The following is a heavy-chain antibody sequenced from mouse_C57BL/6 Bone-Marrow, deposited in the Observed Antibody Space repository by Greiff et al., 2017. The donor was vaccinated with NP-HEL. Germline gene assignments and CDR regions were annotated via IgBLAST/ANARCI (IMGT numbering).Heavy chain of an antibody. D-gene: IGHD2-4*01. CDR2: IWSGGST. CDR3: ARKGIYYDYLFAY. Sequence: VQLQQSGPGLVQPSQSLSITCTVSGFSLTSYGVHWVRQSPGKGLEWLGVIWSGGSTDYNAAFISRLSISKDNSKSQVFFKMNSLQADDTAIYYCARKGIYYDYLFAYWGQGTLVTVSA. V-gene: IGHV2-2*01. CDR1: GFSLTSYG. J-gene: IGHJ3*01.